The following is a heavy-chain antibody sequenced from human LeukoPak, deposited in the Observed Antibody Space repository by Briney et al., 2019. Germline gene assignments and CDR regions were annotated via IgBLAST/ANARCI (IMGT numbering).Heavy chain of an antibody. J-gene: IGHJ4*02. Sequence: SETLSLTCTVSGVSISSYYWRWVRQPPGKGMEWIGYIYYTASTNYNPSLKSRVTISVDTSKNQFSLKLSSVTAADTAVYYCARASSSFHFDYWGQGTLVTVSS. CDR1: GVSISSYY. V-gene: IGHV4-59*08. CDR2: IYYTAST. D-gene: IGHD6-13*01. CDR3: ARASSSFHFDY.